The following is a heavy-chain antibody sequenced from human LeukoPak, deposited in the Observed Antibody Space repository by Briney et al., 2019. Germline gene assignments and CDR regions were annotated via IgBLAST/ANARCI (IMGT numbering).Heavy chain of an antibody. D-gene: IGHD2-2*02. CDR1: GYTFTSHG. Sequence: ASVKVSYKPSGYTFTSHGISWVRQAPGQGLEWVGWIAAYQGKIAYAQKFQGRVTITTDESTSTAYMELSSLRSEDTAVYYCARSDWDCSSTSCYMGWFDPWGQGTLVTVSS. CDR2: IAAYQGKI. V-gene: IGHV1-18*01. J-gene: IGHJ5*02. CDR3: ARSDWDCSSTSCYMGWFDP.